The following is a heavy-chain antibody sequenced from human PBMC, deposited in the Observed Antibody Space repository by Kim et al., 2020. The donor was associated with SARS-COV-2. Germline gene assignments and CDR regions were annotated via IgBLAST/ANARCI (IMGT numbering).Heavy chain of an antibody. V-gene: IGHV3-23*01. Sequence: GGSLRLSCAASGFTFSSYAMSWVRQAPGKGLEWVSAISGSGGSTYYADSVKGRFTISRDNSKNTLYLQMNSLRAEDTAVYYCAKTRAPITMVRGGPHYFDYWGQGTLVTVSS. CDR1: GFTFSSYA. CDR2: ISGSGGST. D-gene: IGHD3-10*01. J-gene: IGHJ4*02. CDR3: AKTRAPITMVRGGPHYFDY.